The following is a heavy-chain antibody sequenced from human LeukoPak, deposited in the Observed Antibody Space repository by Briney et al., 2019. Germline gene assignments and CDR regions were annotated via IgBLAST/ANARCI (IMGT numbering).Heavy chain of an antibody. J-gene: IGHJ4*02. D-gene: IGHD2-2*01. Sequence: GGSLKLSCAASGFTFSGSAMHWVRQASGKGLEWVGRIRSKANSYATAYAASVKGRFTISRDDSKNTAYLQMNSLKTEDTAVYYCTRQIEGEQDIVVVPAATLVDYWGQGTLVTVSS. CDR2: IRSKANSYAT. CDR3: TRQIEGEQDIVVVPAATLVDY. V-gene: IGHV3-73*01. CDR1: GFTFSGSA.